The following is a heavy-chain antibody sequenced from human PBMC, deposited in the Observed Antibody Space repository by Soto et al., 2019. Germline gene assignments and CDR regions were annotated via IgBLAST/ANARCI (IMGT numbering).Heavy chain of an antibody. V-gene: IGHV4-31*03. CDR2: IYYSGST. D-gene: IGHD5-18*01. CDR1: GGSISSGGYY. Sequence: QVQLQESGPGLVKPSQTLSLTCTVSGGSISSGGYYWSWIRQHPGKGLEWIGSIYYSGSTYYNPSLKSRVTISVDTSKTQFSLKLSSGTAADTAGYYCASRGYSYGFSLGMDVWGQGTTVTVSS. J-gene: IGHJ6*02. CDR3: ASRGYSYGFSLGMDV.